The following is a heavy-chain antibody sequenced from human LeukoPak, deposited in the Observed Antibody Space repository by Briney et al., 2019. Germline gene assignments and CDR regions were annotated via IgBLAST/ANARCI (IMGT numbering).Heavy chain of an antibody. V-gene: IGHV3-23*01. J-gene: IGHJ6*02. CDR2: ITYPTRIT. CDR3: ARVNYDSSGSYGSWTYYGLGV. D-gene: IGHD3-22*01. Sequence: GGSLRLSCAVSGFTFSSYAMSWVRQAPGMGLEWVSGITYPTRITFYADSVKGRFTVSRDNSRNTLYLQLNSLRAEDTAVYFCARVNYDSSGSYGSWTYYGLGVWGQGTTVTVSS. CDR1: GFTFSSYA.